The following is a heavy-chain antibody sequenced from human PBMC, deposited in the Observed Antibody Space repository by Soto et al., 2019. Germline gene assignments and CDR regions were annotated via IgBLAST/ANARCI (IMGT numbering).Heavy chain of an antibody. CDR1: GFTFTSYW. V-gene: IGHV3-7*04. CDR2: IKQDGGEK. J-gene: IGHJ4*02. Sequence: EVQLVESGGGLVQPGGSLRLSCAASGFTFTSYWMTWVRQAPGKGLEWVANIKQDGGEKYYVGSVKGRFTISRDNAENSLYLRLDSLRAEDAAVYYCARGAFPTWGTYALDYWGQGTLVTVSS. CDR3: ARGAFPTWGTYALDY. D-gene: IGHD3-16*01.